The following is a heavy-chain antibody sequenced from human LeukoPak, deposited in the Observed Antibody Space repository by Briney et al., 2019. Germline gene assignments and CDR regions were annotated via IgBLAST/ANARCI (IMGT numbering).Heavy chain of an antibody. CDR1: GYTFTSYD. V-gene: IGHV1-8*01. J-gene: IGHJ6*02. Sequence: GASVKVSCKASGYTFTSYDINWVRQATGQGLEWMGWMNPNSGNTGYAQKFQGRVTMTRNTSISTAYMELSSLRSEDTAVYYCARGYYYGSGSYYFRYYYYGMDVWGQGTTVTVSS. CDR3: ARGYYYGSGSYYFRYYYYGMDV. D-gene: IGHD3-10*01. CDR2: MNPNSGNT.